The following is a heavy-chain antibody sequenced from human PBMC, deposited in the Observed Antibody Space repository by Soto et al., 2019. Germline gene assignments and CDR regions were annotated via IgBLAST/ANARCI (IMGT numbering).Heavy chain of an antibody. CDR3: ARGSGYSTYYYDPMDV. Sequence: PSETLSLTCDVSGASIRSYNCWSFVRQPPGKGLEWIGEIYHSGSTNYNPSLKSRVTISLDKSKNQFSLNLRSVTAADTAVYYCARGSGYSTYYYDPMDVWGQGTTVTVSS. V-gene: IGHV4-4*02. J-gene: IGHJ6*02. D-gene: IGHD3-3*01. CDR1: GASIRSYNC. CDR2: IYHSGST.